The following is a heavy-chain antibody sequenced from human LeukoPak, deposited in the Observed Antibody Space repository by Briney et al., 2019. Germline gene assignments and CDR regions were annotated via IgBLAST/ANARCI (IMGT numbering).Heavy chain of an antibody. CDR3: AKPDCGGDCHGYYFDY. CDR2: ISYDGSNK. CDR1: GFTFSSYG. D-gene: IGHD2-21*02. Sequence: GGSLRLSCAASGFTFSSYGMHWVRQAPGKGLEWVAVISYDGSNKYYADSVKGRFTISRDNSKNTLYLQMNSLRAEDMAVYYCAKPDCGGDCHGYYFDYWGQGTLVTVSS. V-gene: IGHV3-30*18. J-gene: IGHJ4*02.